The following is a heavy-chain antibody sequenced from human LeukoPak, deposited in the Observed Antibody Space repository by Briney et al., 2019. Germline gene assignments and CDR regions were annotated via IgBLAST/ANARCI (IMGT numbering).Heavy chain of an antibody. V-gene: IGHV3-48*01. Sequence: PGGSLRLSCVASGFTFNSYSMNWVRQAPGKGLEWVSYISSASGTKEYADSVKGRFTISRDNAKNSLFLQMDSLRAQDTAIYYCARAEYTNSPGHGGLGTLVTVSS. CDR1: GFTFNSYS. CDR3: ARAEYTNSPGH. CDR2: ISSASGTK. J-gene: IGHJ4*02. D-gene: IGHD6-6*01.